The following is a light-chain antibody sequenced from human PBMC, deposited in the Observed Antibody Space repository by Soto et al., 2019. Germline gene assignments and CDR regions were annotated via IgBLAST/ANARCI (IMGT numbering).Light chain of an antibody. V-gene: IGLV1-40*01. CDR3: QSYDSSLSDL. CDR2: GNS. CDR1: SSNIGAGYD. J-gene: IGLJ2*01. Sequence: QTVVTQPPSVSGAPGQRVTISCTGSSSNIGAGYDVHWYQQLPGTAPKLLIYGNSNRPSGVPDRFSGSKSGTSASLAITGLQAEDEADYYCQSYDSSLSDLFGGGTKLTVL.